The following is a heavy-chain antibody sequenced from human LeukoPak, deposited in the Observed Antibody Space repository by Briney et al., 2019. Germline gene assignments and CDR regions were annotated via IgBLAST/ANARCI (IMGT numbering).Heavy chain of an antibody. Sequence: GGSLRLSCAASGFTFSNYGMHWVRQALGKGLEWVAVISYDGSNEYYADSVKGRFTISRDTSENTLYLQMNSLRAEDTALYYCARKFLTGRLIDYWGQGTLVTVSS. CDR2: ISYDGSNE. D-gene: IGHD7-27*01. V-gene: IGHV3-30*03. J-gene: IGHJ4*02. CDR3: ARKFLTGRLIDY. CDR1: GFTFSNYG.